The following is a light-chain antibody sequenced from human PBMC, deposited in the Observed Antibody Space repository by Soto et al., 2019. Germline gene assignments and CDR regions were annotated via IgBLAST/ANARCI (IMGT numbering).Light chain of an antibody. Sequence: SYELTQPPSVSVSPGQTASIPCSGDKVGVRFACWYQKRPGQSPVMVIYQDTKRPSGIPERFSGSNSGNTATLTISGTQAMDEADDYCQAWDSTTGVVFGGGTKLTVL. J-gene: IGLJ2*01. CDR3: QAWDSTTGVV. CDR1: KVGVRF. V-gene: IGLV3-1*01. CDR2: QDT.